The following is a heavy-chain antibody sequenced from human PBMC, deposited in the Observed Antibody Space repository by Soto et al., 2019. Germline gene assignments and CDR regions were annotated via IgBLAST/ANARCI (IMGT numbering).Heavy chain of an antibody. J-gene: IGHJ4*02. Sequence: GASLGLSWSASGFTSSSYDMHWVRPGPGKGLEWVSAIGTAGDTNYAGAVKGLFTISRENAKNSLYLQVNSLRAGDTAIYFCARAIGPTLFDYWGQGTLVTVSS. CDR1: GFTSSSYD. D-gene: IGHD3-22*01. V-gene: IGHV3-13*04. CDR3: ARAIGPTLFDY. CDR2: IGTAGDT.